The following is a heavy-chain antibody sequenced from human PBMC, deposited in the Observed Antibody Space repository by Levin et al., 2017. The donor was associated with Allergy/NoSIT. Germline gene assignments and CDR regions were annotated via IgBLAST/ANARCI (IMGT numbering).Heavy chain of an antibody. V-gene: IGHV3-9*01. CDR2: ISWNSIMI. J-gene: IGHJ4*02. CDR1: GFTFDDFA. Sequence: PGGSLRLSCEASGFTFDDFAMYWVRQAPGKGLEWVAGISWNSIMIGYADSVRGRFTISRDNANNSLYLQMDSLRTEDTALYFCAKDSLYAIGTSGSGFDNWGQGAQVTVSS. CDR3: AKDSLYAIGTSGSGFDN. D-gene: IGHD6-19*01.